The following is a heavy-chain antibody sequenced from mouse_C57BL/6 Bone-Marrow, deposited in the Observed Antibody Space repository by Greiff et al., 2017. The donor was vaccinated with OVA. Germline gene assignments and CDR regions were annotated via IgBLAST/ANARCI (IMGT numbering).Heavy chain of an antibody. CDR1: GYTFPSYW. J-gene: IGHJ2*01. D-gene: IGHD2-4*01. CDR3: ARLNYDYDEEVYFDY. CDR2: IDPSDSYT. V-gene: IGHV1-69*01. Sequence: QVQLQQPGAELVMPGASVKLSCKASGYTFPSYWMHWVKQRPGQGLEWIGEIDPSDSYTNYNQKFKGKSTLTVDKSSSTAYMQLSSLTSEDSAVYYCARLNYDYDEEVYFDYWGQGTTLTVSS.